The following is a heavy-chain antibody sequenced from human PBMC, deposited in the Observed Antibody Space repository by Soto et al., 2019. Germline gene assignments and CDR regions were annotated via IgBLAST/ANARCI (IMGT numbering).Heavy chain of an antibody. Sequence: GGSLRLSCAASGFTFSCSAMHWVRQASGKGLEWVGRIRTKTNTYATAYAASVKGRFTISRDDSKNTAYLQMNSLKTEDTAVYYXTRRVAVAGTDYYGMDVWGQGTTVTVSS. D-gene: IGHD6-19*01. CDR3: TRRVAVAGTDYYGMDV. V-gene: IGHV3-73*01. CDR1: GFTFSCSA. J-gene: IGHJ6*02. CDR2: IRTKTNTYAT.